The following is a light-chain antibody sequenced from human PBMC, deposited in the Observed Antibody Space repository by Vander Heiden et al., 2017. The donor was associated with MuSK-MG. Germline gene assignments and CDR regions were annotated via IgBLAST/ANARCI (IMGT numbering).Light chain of an antibody. CDR2: EVT. CDR1: RSDVGGYNY. V-gene: IGLV2-8*01. Sequence: QSAVTQPPSVSGSPGQPVTISCTGTRSDVGGYNYVSWYQQHPGKAPKLIIYEVTKRPSGVPDRFSGSKSGSTASLTVSGLQPEEEADYYCTSYAGSNNVLFGGGTKLTVL. J-gene: IGLJ2*01. CDR3: TSYAGSNNVL.